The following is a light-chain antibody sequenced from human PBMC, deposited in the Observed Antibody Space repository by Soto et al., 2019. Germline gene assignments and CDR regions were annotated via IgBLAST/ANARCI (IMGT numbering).Light chain of an antibody. J-gene: IGKJ1*01. Sequence: EIVLTQSPGTLSLSPWERATLSCRASQSVSSSYLAWYQQKPGQAPRLLIYGASSRATGIPDRFSGSGSGTDFTLTISRLEPEDFAVYYCQQYGSSLTWTFGQGTKV. CDR1: QSVSSSY. CDR2: GAS. CDR3: QQYGSSLTWT. V-gene: IGKV3-20*01.